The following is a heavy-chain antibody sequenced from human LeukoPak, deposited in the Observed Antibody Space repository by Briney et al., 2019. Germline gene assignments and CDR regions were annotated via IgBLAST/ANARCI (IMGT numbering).Heavy chain of an antibody. D-gene: IGHD3-22*01. CDR1: GGSISNYY. CDR3: ARWPMTNLAFDV. V-gene: IGHV4-59*01. CDR2: IYSTGSA. Sequence: PSETLSLTCTVSGGSISNYYWSWIRQPPGKGLEWIAYIYSTGSAIYNPSLRSRVTISVDTSKNQFSLKLSSVTAADTAVYFCARWPMTNLAFDVWGQGTMVTVSS. J-gene: IGHJ3*01.